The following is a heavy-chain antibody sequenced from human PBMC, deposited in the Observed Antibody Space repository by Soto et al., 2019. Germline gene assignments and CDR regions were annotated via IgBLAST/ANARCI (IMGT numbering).Heavy chain of an antibody. CDR1: VASISSGGYY. V-gene: IGHV4-31*03. CDR2: IYYSGST. J-gene: IGHJ5*02. CDR3: ARESKYDTSGYPPWFAP. Sequence: QVQLQESGPGLVKPSQTLSLTCTVSVASISSGGYYWSWIRQHPGEGLEWIGYIYYSGSTSYNPSFKSRFTISIDKSKNQFSLKLSSVTAADTAVYYCARESKYDTSGYPPWFAPWGHGTLVTVSS. D-gene: IGHD3-22*01.